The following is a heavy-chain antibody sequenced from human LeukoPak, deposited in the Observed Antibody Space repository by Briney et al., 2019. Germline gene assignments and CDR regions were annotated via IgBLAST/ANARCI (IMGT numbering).Heavy chain of an antibody. D-gene: IGHD6-13*01. CDR3: ATLNLEQHPDY. J-gene: IGHJ4*02. CDR1: GGSISSYY. Sequence: SETLSLTCTVSGGSISSYYWSWIRQPPGKGLEWIGSIYYSGSTYYNPSLKSRVTISVDTSKNQFSLKLSSVTAAGTAVYYCATLNLEQHPDYWGQGTLVTVSS. CDR2: IYYSGST. V-gene: IGHV4-59*05.